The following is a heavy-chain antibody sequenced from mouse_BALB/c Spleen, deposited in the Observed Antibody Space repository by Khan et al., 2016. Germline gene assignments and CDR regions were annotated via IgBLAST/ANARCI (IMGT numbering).Heavy chain of an antibody. CDR1: GYTFTSYW. CDR2: TNPTNGRT. CDR3: ARIKKIVATYFDD. J-gene: IGHJ2*01. D-gene: IGHD1-1*01. V-gene: IGHV1S81*02. Sequence: QVQLKQSGAELVKAGASVKTSCKASGYTFTSYWMHWVKQRLGQGLEWFAETNPTNGRTYYNEKFKSKATLTVDKSSSTAYMLLSGPTFEDSAVYYCARIKKIVATYFDDWGQGTTLTVSS.